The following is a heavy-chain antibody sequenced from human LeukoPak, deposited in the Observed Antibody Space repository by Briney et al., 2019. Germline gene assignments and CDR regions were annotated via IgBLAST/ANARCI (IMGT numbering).Heavy chain of an antibody. CDR3: ARLNFWSVGDY. D-gene: IGHD3-3*01. V-gene: IGHV3-48*03. CDR1: GFTFRSYE. J-gene: IGHJ4*02. CDR2: LSSSGSAF. Sequence: GGSLTLSCEDSGFTFRSYEMNWVRQAPGKGLDWIAYLSSSGSAFSYADSVKGRFTIARDNAKNSLYLQMNSLRAEDTAVYYCARLNFWSVGDYWGQGTLVTVSS.